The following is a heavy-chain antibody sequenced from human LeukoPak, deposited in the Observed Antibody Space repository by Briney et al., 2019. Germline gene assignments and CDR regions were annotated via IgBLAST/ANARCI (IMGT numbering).Heavy chain of an antibody. CDR1: GGSFSGYY. Sequence: SETLSLTCAVYGGSFSGYYWSWIRQPPGKGLEWIGYTHYSGSTNYYPSLKSRVAISVDTSKNQFSLKLSSVTAADTAGYYCARDLPGIAAAGGFDRWGQGTLVTVSS. D-gene: IGHD6-13*01. J-gene: IGHJ5*02. CDR2: THYSGST. V-gene: IGHV4-59*01. CDR3: ARDLPGIAAAGGFDR.